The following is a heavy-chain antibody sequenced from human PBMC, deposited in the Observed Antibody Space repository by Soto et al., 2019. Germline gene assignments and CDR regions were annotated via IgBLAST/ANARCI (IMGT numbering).Heavy chain of an antibody. CDR3: ARGRFSLKSGQSIAARPLFGLDY. CDR2: INHSGST. D-gene: IGHD6-6*01. Sequence: QVQLQQWGAGLLKPSETLSLTCAVYGGSFSGYYWSWIRQPPGKGLEWIGEINHSGSTNYNPSLKGLVTISVDTSKNQFSLKLSSVTAADTAVYYCARGRFSLKSGQSIAARPLFGLDYWGQGTLVTVSS. CDR1: GGSFSGYY. J-gene: IGHJ4*02. V-gene: IGHV4-34*01.